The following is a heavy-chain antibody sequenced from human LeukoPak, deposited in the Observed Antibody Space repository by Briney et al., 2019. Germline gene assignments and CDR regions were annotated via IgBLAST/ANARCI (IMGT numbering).Heavy chain of an antibody. CDR3: ARHRPGPYDY. Sequence: PSETLSLTCAVYGGSFSGYYWSWIRQPPGKGLEWIGYIYYSGSTNYNPSLKSRVTISVDTSNNQFSLKLSSVTAADTALYYCARHRPGPYDYWGQGTLVTVSS. CDR2: IYYSGST. V-gene: IGHV4-59*08. J-gene: IGHJ4*02. CDR1: GGSFSGYY.